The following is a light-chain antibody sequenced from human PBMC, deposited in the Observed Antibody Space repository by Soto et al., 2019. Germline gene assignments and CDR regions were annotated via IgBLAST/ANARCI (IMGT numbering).Light chain of an antibody. CDR3: SSYTTSSSLEVV. J-gene: IGLJ3*02. CDR2: DVS. Sequence: QSALTQPASVSGSPGQSITISCAGTSSDVGAYNYVSWYQQHPGKAPKLVIYDVSNRPSGVSNRFSGTKSGNTASLTISGLQTEDEADYYCSSYTTSSSLEVVFGGGTQLTVL. V-gene: IGLV2-14*03. CDR1: SSDVGAYNY.